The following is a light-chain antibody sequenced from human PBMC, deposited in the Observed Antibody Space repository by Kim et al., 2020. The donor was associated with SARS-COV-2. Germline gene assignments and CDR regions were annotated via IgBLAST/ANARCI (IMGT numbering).Light chain of an antibody. J-gene: IGLJ2*01. Sequence: QSVTISCTGTSSDGGGYNYVSWYQQHPGKAPKLMIYEVSKRPSGVPDRFSGSKSGNTASLTVSGLQAEDEADYYCSSYAGSNNYVVFGGGTQLTVL. CDR1: SSDGGGYNY. V-gene: IGLV2-8*01. CDR2: EVS. CDR3: SSYAGSNNYVV.